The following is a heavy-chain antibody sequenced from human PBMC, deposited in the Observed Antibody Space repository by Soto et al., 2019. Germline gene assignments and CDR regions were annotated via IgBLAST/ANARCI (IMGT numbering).Heavy chain of an antibody. J-gene: IGHJ4*02. D-gene: IGHD2-21*02. CDR1: GGSFSGYY. CDR3: ARGLVVVTTKYYFDY. Sequence: SETLSLTCAVSGGSFSGYYWSWIRQPPGKGLEWIGEINHSGSTNYNPSLKSRVTISVDTSKNQFSLKLSSVTAADTAVYYCARGLVVVTTKYYFDYWGQGTLVTVSS. CDR2: INHSGST. V-gene: IGHV4-34*01.